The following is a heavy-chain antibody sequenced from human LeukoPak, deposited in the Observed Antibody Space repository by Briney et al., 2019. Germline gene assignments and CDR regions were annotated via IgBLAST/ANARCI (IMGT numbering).Heavy chain of an antibody. J-gene: IGHJ4*02. Sequence: SETLSLTCTVFGDSSSDNAWSWVRQPPGKGLEWIGYIHSSGSTNFSPSLKSRVTISIESSGRHFSLRLTSVTAADTAVYYCARHSPPFFFGSGSQLTYFFDIWGMGTLVSVS. V-gene: IGHV4-59*08. CDR2: IHSSGST. CDR1: GDSSSDNA. CDR3: ARHSPPFFFGSGSQLTYFFDI. D-gene: IGHD3-10*01.